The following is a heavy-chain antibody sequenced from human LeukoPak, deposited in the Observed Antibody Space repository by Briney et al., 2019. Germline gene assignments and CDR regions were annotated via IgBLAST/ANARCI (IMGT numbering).Heavy chain of an antibody. Sequence: GGSLRLSCAASGFTFSSFAMTWVRQAPGKGLEWVSSITGSHGPTYNTDSVKGRFTISRDNSQNTLYLQMNSLRAEDTAVYYCAKLGGHPLHNYYVGVWGKGTTVAVSS. CDR2: ITGSHGPT. V-gene: IGHV3-23*01. J-gene: IGHJ6*03. CDR3: AKLGGHPLHNYYVGV. CDR1: GFTFSSFA. D-gene: IGHD3-16*01.